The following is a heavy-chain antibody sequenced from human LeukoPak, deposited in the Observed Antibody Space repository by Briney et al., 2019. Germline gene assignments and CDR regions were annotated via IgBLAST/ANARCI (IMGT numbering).Heavy chain of an antibody. J-gene: IGHJ4*02. V-gene: IGHV3-21*01. CDR2: ISSSSSYI. Sequence: PGGSLRLSCAASGFTFSSYSMNWVRQAPGKGLEWVSSISSSSSYIYYADSVKGRFTISRDYAKNSLYLQMNSLRAEDTAVYYCARDLYSSGWSHYFDYWGQGTLVTVSS. D-gene: IGHD6-19*01. CDR1: GFTFSSYS. CDR3: ARDLYSSGWSHYFDY.